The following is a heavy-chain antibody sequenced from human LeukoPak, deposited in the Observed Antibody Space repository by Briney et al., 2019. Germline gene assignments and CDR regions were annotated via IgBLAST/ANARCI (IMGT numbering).Heavy chain of an antibody. CDR1: GGSISSGDYY. Sequence: PSETLSLTCTVSGGSISSGDYYWSWIRQPPGKGLEWIGYIYYSGSTNYNPSLKSRVTISVDTSKNQFSLKLSSVTAADTAVYYCATSPHCSSTSCYRVWGKGTTVTVST. CDR2: IYYSGST. D-gene: IGHD2-2*01. J-gene: IGHJ6*04. V-gene: IGHV4-61*08. CDR3: ATSPHCSSTSCYRV.